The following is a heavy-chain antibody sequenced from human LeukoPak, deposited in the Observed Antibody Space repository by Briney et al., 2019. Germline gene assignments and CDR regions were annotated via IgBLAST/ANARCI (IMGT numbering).Heavy chain of an antibody. V-gene: IGHV3-9*03. CDR1: GFTFDDYA. D-gene: IGHD6-13*01. J-gene: IGHJ3*02. Sequence: GGSLRLSCAASGFTFDDYAMHWVRQAPGKGLEWVSGISWNSGSIGYADSVKGRFTISRDNAKNSLYLQMNSLRAEDMALYYCAKGDYTGYSSSSVDAFDIWGQGTMVTVSS. CDR3: AKGDYTGYSSSSVDAFDI. CDR2: ISWNSGSI.